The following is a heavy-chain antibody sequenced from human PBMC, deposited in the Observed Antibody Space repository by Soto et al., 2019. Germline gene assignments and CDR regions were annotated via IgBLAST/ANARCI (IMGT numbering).Heavy chain of an antibody. CDR1: GYPFSDNQ. CDR2: INPKSDDT. V-gene: IGHV1-2*02. Sequence: ASVKVSCKASGYPFSDNQIHWLRRAPGQGLEWMGRINPKSDDTNYAQKFQGRVTMTRDTSIDTAYLELTGLTSDDTATYYCARKHALDYIRWGLDPWGQGTLVTVSS. D-gene: IGHD4-4*01. J-gene: IGHJ5*02. CDR3: ARKHALDYIRWGLDP.